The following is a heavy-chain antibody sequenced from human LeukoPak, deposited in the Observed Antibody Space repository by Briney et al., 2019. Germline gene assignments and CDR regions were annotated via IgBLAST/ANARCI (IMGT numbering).Heavy chain of an antibody. CDR2: ISPSDSDT. Sequence: GESMNISCTGSGYSFTSYWIGWVRQMPRKGLELMGIISPSDSDTRYSPFFHGQVTTSAAKSITTAYLQSSSLTASDTAMHYTARYGTVTTPDYWGQGTLVTVSS. D-gene: IGHD4-17*01. CDR3: ARYGTVTTPDY. J-gene: IGHJ4*02. CDR1: GYSFTSYW. V-gene: IGHV5-51*01.